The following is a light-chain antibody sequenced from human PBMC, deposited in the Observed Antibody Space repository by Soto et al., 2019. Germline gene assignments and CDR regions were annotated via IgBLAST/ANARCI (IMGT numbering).Light chain of an antibody. CDR1: QGISNY. CDR2: GAS. J-gene: IGKJ1*01. Sequence: TQSPSSLSASVGDRVTITCRASQGISNYLAWYQQKPGQAPRLLIYGASSRATGIPDRFSGSGSGTDFTLTINRLEPEDFAVYYCQQYGDLPWTFGQGTKVDIK. V-gene: IGKV3-20*01. CDR3: QQYGDLPWT.